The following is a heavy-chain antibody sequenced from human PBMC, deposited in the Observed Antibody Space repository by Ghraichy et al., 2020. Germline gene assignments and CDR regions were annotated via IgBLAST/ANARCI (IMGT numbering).Heavy chain of an antibody. V-gene: IGHV4-34*01. D-gene: IGHD2-15*01. CDR3: ARGWIGYCSGGSCYSGAFDI. Sequence: SETLSLTCAVYGGSFSGYYWSWIRQPPGKGLEWIGEINYSGSTNYNPSLKSRVTISVDTSKNQFSLKLSSVTAADTAVYYCARGWIGYCSGGSCYSGAFDIWGQGTMVTVSS. CDR2: INYSGST. CDR1: GGSFSGYY. J-gene: IGHJ3*02.